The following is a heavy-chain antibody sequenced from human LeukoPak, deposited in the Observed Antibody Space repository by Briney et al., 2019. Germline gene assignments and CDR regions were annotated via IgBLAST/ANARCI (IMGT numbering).Heavy chain of an antibody. CDR2: ISSSSSYI. D-gene: IGHD2-2*01. V-gene: IGHV3-21*01. J-gene: IGHJ4*02. Sequence: GGSLRLSCAASGFNFSSYSMNWDRQAPGKGLEWVSSISSSSSYIYYADSVKGRFTISRDNAKNSLYLQMNSLRAEDTAVYYCARAGRGGQLQKFDYWGQGTLVTVSS. CDR3: ARAGRGGQLQKFDY. CDR1: GFNFSSYS.